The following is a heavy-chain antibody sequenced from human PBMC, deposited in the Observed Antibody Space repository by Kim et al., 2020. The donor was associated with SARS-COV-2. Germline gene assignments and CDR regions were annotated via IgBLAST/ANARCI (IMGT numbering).Heavy chain of an antibody. D-gene: IGHD6-19*01. CDR3: AAHFKGSGWYYGAGSTITGWFDP. CDR2: INHSGST. Sequence: SETLSLTCAVYGGSFSGYYWSWIRQPPGKGLEWIGEINHSGSTNYNPSLKSRVTISVDTSKNQFSLKLSSVTAADTAVYYCAAHFKGSGWYYGAGSTITGWFDPWGQGTLVTVSS. J-gene: IGHJ5*02. CDR1: GGSFSGYY. V-gene: IGHV4-34*01.